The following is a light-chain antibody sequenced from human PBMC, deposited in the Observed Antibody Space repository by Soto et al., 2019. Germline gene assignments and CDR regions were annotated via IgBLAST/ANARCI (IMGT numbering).Light chain of an antibody. CDR2: GVS. Sequence: ELVMTQSPDTLSVSPGERATLLCRASQSVRNNLAWYQQKPGQAPRLLIYGVSTRATGVPARFSGSGSGTDFTLTISSLQPEDFAVYYCQQYGSSLWTFGQGTKVDIK. J-gene: IGKJ1*01. V-gene: IGKV3-15*01. CDR1: QSVRNN. CDR3: QQYGSSLWT.